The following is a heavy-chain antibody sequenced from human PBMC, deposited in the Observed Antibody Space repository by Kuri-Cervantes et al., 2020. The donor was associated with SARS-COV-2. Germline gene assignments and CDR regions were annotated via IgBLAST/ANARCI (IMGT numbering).Heavy chain of an antibody. CDR3: ASSYYDFWSGYSDWFDP. Sequence: SQTLSLTCAVSGGSISSGRYYWSWIRQHPGKGLEWIGYIYHSGYTHYNPSLESRVTISVDTSKNQVSLKLSSVTAADTAVYYCASSYYDFWSGYSDWFDPWGQGTLVTVSS. CDR1: GGSISSGRYY. CDR2: IYHSGYT. V-gene: IGHV4-31*02. J-gene: IGHJ5*02. D-gene: IGHD3-3*01.